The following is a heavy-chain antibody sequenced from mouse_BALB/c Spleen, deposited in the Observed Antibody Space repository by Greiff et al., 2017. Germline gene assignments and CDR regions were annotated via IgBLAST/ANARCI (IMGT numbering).Heavy chain of an antibody. CDR1: GFTFSSYA. CDR3: ARRTVVVSYYFDY. D-gene: IGHD1-1*01. V-gene: IGHV5-6-5*01. J-gene: IGHJ2*01. Sequence: EVQRVESGGGLVKPGGSLKLSCAASGFTFSSYAMSWVRQTPEKRLEWVASISSGGSTYYPDSVKGRFTISRDNARNILYLQMSSLRSEDTAMYYCARRTVVVSYYFDYWGQGTTLTVSS. CDR2: ISSGGST.